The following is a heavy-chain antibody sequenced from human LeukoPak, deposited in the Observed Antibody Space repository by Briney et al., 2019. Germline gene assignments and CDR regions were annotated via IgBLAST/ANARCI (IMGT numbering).Heavy chain of an antibody. CDR3: ATVKDIVVVPAADYAFDI. D-gene: IGHD2-2*01. CDR1: GYTLTELS. J-gene: IGHJ3*02. V-gene: IGHV1-24*01. CDR2: FDPEDGET. Sequence: GAPVKVSCKVSGYTLTELSMHWVRQAPGKGLEWMGGFDPEDGETIYAQKFQGRVTMTEDTSTDTAYMELSSLRSEDTAVYYCATVKDIVVVPAADYAFDIWGQGTMVTVSS.